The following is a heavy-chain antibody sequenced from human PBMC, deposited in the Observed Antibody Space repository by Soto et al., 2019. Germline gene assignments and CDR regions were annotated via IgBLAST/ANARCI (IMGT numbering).Heavy chain of an antibody. D-gene: IGHD7-27*01. CDR3: AHSHEILTGEYYYYGMDV. V-gene: IGHV2-5*02. CDR1: GFSLSTSGVG. J-gene: IGHJ6*02. CDR2: IYWDDDK. Sequence: GAGPTLVNPTQTLTLTCTFSGFSLSTSGVGVGWIRQPSGKALEWLALIYWDDDKRYSPSLKSRLTITKDTSKNQVVLTMTNMDPVDTATYYCAHSHEILTGEYYYYGMDVWGQGTTVTVSS.